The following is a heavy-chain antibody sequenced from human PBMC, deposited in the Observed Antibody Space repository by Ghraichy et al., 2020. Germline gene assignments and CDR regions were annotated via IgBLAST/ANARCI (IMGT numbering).Heavy chain of an antibody. J-gene: IGHJ4*02. CDR3: ARGDCTNGVCYEL. D-gene: IGHD2-8*01. CDR2: INAGNGNT. Sequence: ASVKVSCKASGYTFTSYAMHWVRQAPGQRLEWMGWINAGNGNTKYSQKFQGRVTITGDTSASTAYMELSSLRSEDTAVYYCARGDCTNGVCYELWGQGTLVTVSS. CDR1: GYTFTSYA. V-gene: IGHV1-3*01.